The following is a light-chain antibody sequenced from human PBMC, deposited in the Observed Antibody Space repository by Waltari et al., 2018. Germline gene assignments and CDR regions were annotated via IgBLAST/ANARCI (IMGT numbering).Light chain of an antibody. CDR2: KAS. CDR3: QQYNGYSQT. V-gene: IGKV1-5*03. Sequence: DIQITQSPSTLSASGGARVTITCRASQSISSWLAWYQQKPGKAPKLLIYKASSLESGVPSRFSGSGSGTEFTLTISSLQPDDFATYYCQQYNGYSQTFGQGTKVEIK. J-gene: IGKJ1*01. CDR1: QSISSW.